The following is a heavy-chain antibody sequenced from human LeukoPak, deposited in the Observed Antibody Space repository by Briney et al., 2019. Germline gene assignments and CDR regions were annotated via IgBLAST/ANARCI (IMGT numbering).Heavy chain of an antibody. Sequence: PGGSLRLSCAASGFTFSSYAMSWVRQAPGKGLEWVSAISGSGGSTYYADSVKGRFTISRDNSKNTLYLQMNSLRTEDTAVYHCATSPTSAWHQFDYWGQGTLVTVSS. D-gene: IGHD6-19*01. CDR1: GFTFSSYA. V-gene: IGHV3-23*01. CDR3: ATSPTSAWHQFDY. J-gene: IGHJ4*02. CDR2: ISGSGGST.